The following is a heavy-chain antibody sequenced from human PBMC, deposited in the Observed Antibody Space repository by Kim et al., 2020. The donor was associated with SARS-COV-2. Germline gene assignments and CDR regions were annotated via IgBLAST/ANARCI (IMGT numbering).Heavy chain of an antibody. CDR3: ARDIAAMVRGVPDAFDI. D-gene: IGHD3-10*01. V-gene: IGHV1-46*01. Sequence: FQGRVTMTRDTSTSPVYMELSSLRSEDTAVYYCARDIAAMVRGVPDAFDIWGQGTMVTVSS. J-gene: IGHJ3*02.